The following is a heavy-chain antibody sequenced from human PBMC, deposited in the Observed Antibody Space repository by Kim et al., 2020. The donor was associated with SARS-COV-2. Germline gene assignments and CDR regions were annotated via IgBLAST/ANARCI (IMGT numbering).Heavy chain of an antibody. J-gene: IGHJ4*02. D-gene: IGHD5-18*01. Sequence: GESLKISCKGSGYSFTSYWISWVRQMPGKGLEWMGRIDPSDSYTNYSPSFQGHVTISADKSISTAYLQWSSLKASDTAMYYCARRPRGYSYGSPYYFDYWGQGTLVTVSS. V-gene: IGHV5-10-1*01. CDR1: GYSFTSYW. CDR3: ARRPRGYSYGSPYYFDY. CDR2: IDPSDSYT.